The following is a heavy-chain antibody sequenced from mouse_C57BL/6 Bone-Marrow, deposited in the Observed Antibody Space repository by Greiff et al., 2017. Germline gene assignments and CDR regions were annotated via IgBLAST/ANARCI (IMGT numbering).Heavy chain of an antibody. CDR1: GFTFSDFY. Sequence: EVKLMESGGGLVQSGRSLRLSCATSGFTFSDFYMEWVRQAPGKGLGWIAASRNKANDYTTEYSASVKGRFIVSRDTSQSILYIQMNALRAEDTAMYYGAKDYGRTWFADWGKGALVTVSA. CDR3: AKDYGRTWFAD. CDR2: SRNKANDYTT. J-gene: IGHJ3*01. D-gene: IGHD1-1*01. V-gene: IGHV7-1*01.